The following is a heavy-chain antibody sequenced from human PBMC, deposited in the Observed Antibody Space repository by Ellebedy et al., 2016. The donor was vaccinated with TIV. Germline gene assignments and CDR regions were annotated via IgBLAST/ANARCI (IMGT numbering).Heavy chain of an antibody. J-gene: IGHJ6*02. CDR2: ISGSSSYI. CDR1: GFTFSSYS. Sequence: GGSLRLSCAASGFTFSSYSMNWVRQAPGKGLEWVSSISGSSSYIYYADSVKGRFTISRDNAKNSLYLQMNSLGAEDTAVYYCARDGGRGYGMDVWGQGTTVTVSS. CDR3: ARDGGRGYGMDV. D-gene: IGHD3-16*01. V-gene: IGHV3-21*01.